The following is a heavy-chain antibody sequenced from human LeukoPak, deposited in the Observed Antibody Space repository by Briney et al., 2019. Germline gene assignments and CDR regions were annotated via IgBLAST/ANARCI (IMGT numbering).Heavy chain of an antibody. V-gene: IGHV3-53*01. CDR2: IYSGGST. D-gene: IGHD1/OR15-1a*01. J-gene: IGHJ4*02. CDR3: SKGLGLATKPFNY. CDR1: GFTVSSNY. Sequence: PGGSLRLSCAASGFTVSSNYMSWVRQAPGKGLEWVSVIYSGGSTYYADSVKGRFTISRDNSKNTLYLQMNSLRAEDTAVYYFSKGLGLATKPFNYWGQGTRVTFSS.